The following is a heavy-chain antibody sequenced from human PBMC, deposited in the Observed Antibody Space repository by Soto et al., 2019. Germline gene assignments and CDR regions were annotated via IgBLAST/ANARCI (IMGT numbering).Heavy chain of an antibody. CDR3: ARIIRTDCRGGSCSENWFDP. Sequence: GGSLRLSCAASGFTFSSYAMHWVRQAPGKGLEWVAVISYDGSNKYYADSVKGRFTISRDNSKNTLYLQMNSLRAEDTAVYYCARIIRTDCRGGSCSENWFDPWGQGTLVTVSS. D-gene: IGHD2-15*01. CDR1: GFTFSSYA. CDR2: ISYDGSNK. V-gene: IGHV3-30-3*01. J-gene: IGHJ5*02.